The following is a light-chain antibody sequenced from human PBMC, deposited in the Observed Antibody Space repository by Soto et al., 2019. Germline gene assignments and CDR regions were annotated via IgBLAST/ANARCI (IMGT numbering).Light chain of an antibody. V-gene: IGKV3-20*01. J-gene: IGKJ4*01. Sequence: EIELTQSPGTLSLSPGERATLSCRASQSVRSSYLAWYQQKPGQAPRLLIFGASSRATGIPDRFSGSVSGTDFTLTISRLEPEDFAGYYCQQYGSSSLTFGGGTKVDIK. CDR2: GAS. CDR1: QSVRSSY. CDR3: QQYGSSSLT.